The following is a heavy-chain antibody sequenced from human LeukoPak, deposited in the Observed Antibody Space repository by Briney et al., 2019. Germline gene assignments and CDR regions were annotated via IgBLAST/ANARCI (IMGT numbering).Heavy chain of an antibody. D-gene: IGHD6-6*01. CDR1: GGSISSYY. V-gene: IGHV4-59*01. CDR3: AREVAAGPSYYYYMDV. CDR2: IYYSGST. Sequence: PSETLSLTCTVSGGSISSYYWSWIRQPPGKGLEWIGYIYYSGSTNYNPSLKSRVTISVDTSKNQFSLKLSSVTAADTAVYYCAREVAAGPSYYYYMDVWGKGTTVTISS. J-gene: IGHJ6*03.